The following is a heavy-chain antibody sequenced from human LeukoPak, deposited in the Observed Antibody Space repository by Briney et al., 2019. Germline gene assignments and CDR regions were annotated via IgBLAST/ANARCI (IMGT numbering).Heavy chain of an antibody. Sequence: GGSLRLSCAASGFTFSTYAMHWVRQAPGKGLEWVSAISGSGGSTYYADSVKGRFTISRDNSKNTLYLQMNSLRAEDTAVYYCAKDLPPHDFWSGYYSDYFDYWGQGTLVTVSS. J-gene: IGHJ4*02. CDR2: ISGSGGST. CDR1: GFTFSTYA. V-gene: IGHV3-23*01. D-gene: IGHD3-3*01. CDR3: AKDLPPHDFWSGYYSDYFDY.